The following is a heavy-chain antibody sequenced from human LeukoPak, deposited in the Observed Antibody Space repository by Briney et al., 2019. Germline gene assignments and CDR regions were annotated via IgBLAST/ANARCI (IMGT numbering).Heavy chain of an antibody. Sequence: ASVKVSCKASGYTFINYGVSWVRQAPGQGLEWMGWISAYNGNTNYAQNLQDRVTMTTDTSTSTGFLELRGLRSADTAVYYCARGAYCGGDCASSDSFDIWGQGTLITVSS. J-gene: IGHJ3*02. CDR1: GYTFINYG. D-gene: IGHD2-21*02. CDR2: ISAYNGNT. CDR3: ARGAYCGGDCASSDSFDI. V-gene: IGHV1-18*01.